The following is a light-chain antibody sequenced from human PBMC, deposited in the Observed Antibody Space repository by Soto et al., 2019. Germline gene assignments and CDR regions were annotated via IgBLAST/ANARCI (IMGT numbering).Light chain of an antibody. CDR3: HQYGSSPRT. CDR2: GPS. V-gene: IGKV3-20*01. CDR1: QSVSSGY. J-gene: IGKJ5*01. Sequence: EIVLTQSPGTLSLSPWGRATLSCRASQSVSSGYLAWYQQKPGQAPRLLIYGPSSRAAGIPDRFSGSGSGTDFTLTISRLEPEDFAVYYCHQYGSSPRTFGQGTRLEIK.